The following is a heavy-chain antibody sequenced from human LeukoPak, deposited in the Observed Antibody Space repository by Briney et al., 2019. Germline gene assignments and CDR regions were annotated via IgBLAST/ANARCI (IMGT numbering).Heavy chain of an antibody. Sequence: SQTLSLTCTVSGGSISSGDYYWSWIRQPPGKGLEWIGYIYYSGSTNYNPSLKSRVTISVDTPKNQFSLKLSSVTAADTAVYYCAREFVVPAAPNWYFDLWGRGTLVTVSS. D-gene: IGHD2-2*01. CDR1: GGSISSGDYY. CDR2: IYYSGST. CDR3: AREFVVPAAPNWYFDL. J-gene: IGHJ2*01. V-gene: IGHV4-61*08.